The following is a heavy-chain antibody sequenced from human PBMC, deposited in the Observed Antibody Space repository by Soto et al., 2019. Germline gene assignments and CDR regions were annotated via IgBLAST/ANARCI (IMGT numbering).Heavy chain of an antibody. CDR2: IYWDDDK. CDR3: VQSRCGGDCLTFYSSHAYYGLDV. V-gene: IGHV2-5*02. D-gene: IGHD2-21*02. J-gene: IGHJ6*02. Sequence: SGPTLVNPTQTLTLTCTFSGFSLSTSGVGVGWIRQPPGKALEWLALIYWDDDKHYSPSLKSRLTITKDTSKKQVVLTMTNMDPVDTATYYCVQSRCGGDCLTFYSSHAYYGLDVWGQGTTVTVSS. CDR1: GFSLSTSGVG.